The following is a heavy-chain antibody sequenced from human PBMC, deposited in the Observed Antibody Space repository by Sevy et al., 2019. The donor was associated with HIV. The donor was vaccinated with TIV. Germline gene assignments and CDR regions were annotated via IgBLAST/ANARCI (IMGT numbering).Heavy chain of an antibody. J-gene: IGHJ4*02. CDR1: GYTFTSYV. D-gene: IGHD3-10*01. Sequence: ASVKVSCKASGYTFTSYVMHWVCQAPGQRLQWMGWINTGNGDTKYSEKLQGRVTITRDTSASTAYMELSSLRSEDTAVYYCARDRGGSGDFDYWGQGTLVTVSS. CDR2: INTGNGDT. V-gene: IGHV1-3*04. CDR3: ARDRGGSGDFDY.